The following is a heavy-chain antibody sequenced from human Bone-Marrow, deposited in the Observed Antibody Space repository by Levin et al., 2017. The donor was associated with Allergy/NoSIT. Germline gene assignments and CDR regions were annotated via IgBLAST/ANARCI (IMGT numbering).Heavy chain of an antibody. D-gene: IGHD6-19*01. CDR1: GFTFSSYS. CDR3: ARDREGGVALAGTDYGMDV. V-gene: IGHV3-30*04. J-gene: IGHJ6*02. CDR2: ISNDGFDT. Sequence: GESLKISCAASGFTFSSYSLHWVRQAPGKGLDWVSVISNDGFDTYYADSVKGRFTISRDNSKNTLYLQMNSLRVEDTALYYCARDREGGVALAGTDYGMDVWGQGTTVTVS.